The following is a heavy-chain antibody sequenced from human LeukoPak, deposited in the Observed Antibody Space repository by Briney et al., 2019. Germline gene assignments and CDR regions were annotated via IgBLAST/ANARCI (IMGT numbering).Heavy chain of an antibody. CDR2: IYYSGST. CDR3: ARDRYSSSSGGWFDP. D-gene: IGHD6-6*01. J-gene: IGHJ5*02. V-gene: IGHV4-59*01. CDR1: GGSISSYY. Sequence: PETLSLTCTVSGGSISSYYWSWIRQPPGKGLEWIGYIYYSGSTNYNPSLKSRVTISVDTSKNQFSLKLSSVTAADTAVYYCARDRYSSSSGGWFDPWGQGTLVTVSS.